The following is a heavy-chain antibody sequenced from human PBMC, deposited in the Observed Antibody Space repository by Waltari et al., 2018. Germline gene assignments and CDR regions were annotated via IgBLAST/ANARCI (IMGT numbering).Heavy chain of an antibody. Sequence: QVQLVQSGAEVKKPGSSVKVSCKASGGPFSSYAISWVRQAPGQGLEWMGGSSAYKGNTNYAQKLQGRGTMTTDTSTSTAYMELRSLRSDDTAVYYCARGGPIGPVYYYYGMDVWGQGTTVTVSS. CDR2: SSAYKGNT. CDR1: GGPFSSYA. V-gene: IGHV1-18*01. CDR3: ARGGPIGPVYYYYGMDV. J-gene: IGHJ6*02.